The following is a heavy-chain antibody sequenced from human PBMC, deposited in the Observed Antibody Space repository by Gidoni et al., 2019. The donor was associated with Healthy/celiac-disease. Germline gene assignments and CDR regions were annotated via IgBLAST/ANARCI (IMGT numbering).Heavy chain of an antibody. D-gene: IGHD1-1*01. Sequence: QVQLQESGPALAKPSETLSLTCSVPGDSISSYYWSWIRQPAGKGLEWIRRIYTSGSTNYNPSHKSRVTMSVDTSKNQFSLKLSSVTAADTAVYYCARGKWKHNWFDPWGQGTLVTVSA. CDR2: IYTSGST. CDR3: ARGKWKHNWFDP. V-gene: IGHV4-4*07. CDR1: GDSISSYY. J-gene: IGHJ5*02.